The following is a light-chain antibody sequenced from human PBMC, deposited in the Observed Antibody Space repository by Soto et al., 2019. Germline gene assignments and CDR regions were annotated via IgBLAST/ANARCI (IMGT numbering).Light chain of an antibody. J-gene: IGKJ1*01. V-gene: IGKV1D-12*01. CDR2: ATS. Sequence: DIQMTQSPSSVSASVGDRVTITCRASQAISTWLAWYQQKPGKAPKFRIYATSNLQTGVPSRFSGSGSGTDFTLTISSLQREDFATYYCQQANSFPRTFGQGTKVEIK. CDR1: QAISTW. CDR3: QQANSFPRT.